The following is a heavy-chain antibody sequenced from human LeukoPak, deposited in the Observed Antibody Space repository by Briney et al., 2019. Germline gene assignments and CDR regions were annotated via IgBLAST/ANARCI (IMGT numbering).Heavy chain of an antibody. CDR2: ISSSGSTI. Sequence: GGSLRLSCAASGFTFSDYYMSWIRQAPGEGLEWVSYISSSGSTIYYADSVKGRFTISRDNAKNSLYLQMNSLRAEDTAVYYCARTAGYYDFWSGYSWGQGTLVTVSS. D-gene: IGHD3-3*01. CDR1: GFTFSDYY. J-gene: IGHJ5*02. CDR3: ARTAGYYDFWSGYS. V-gene: IGHV3-11*04.